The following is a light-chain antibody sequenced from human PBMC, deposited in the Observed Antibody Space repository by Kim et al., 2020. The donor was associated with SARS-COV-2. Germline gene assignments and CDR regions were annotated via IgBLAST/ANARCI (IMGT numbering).Light chain of an antibody. CDR2: AAS. Sequence: AAVGDRLTITCRANQNIGTYLNWYQHTAGKAPQLLIYAASSLRSGVPSRFSGSGSGTDFTLTISSLQPDDFATYYCQQSYSTPLHTFGQGTKLEI. CDR3: QQSYSTPLHT. J-gene: IGKJ2*01. V-gene: IGKV1-39*01. CDR1: QNIGTY.